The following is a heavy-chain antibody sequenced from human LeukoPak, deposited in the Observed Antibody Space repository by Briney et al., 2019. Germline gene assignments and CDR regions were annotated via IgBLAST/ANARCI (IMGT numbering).Heavy chain of an antibody. Sequence: GASVKVSCKASGYTFSNYGISWVRQAPGQGLEWLGWISAYNGNTHYAQKLQGRVTLTTDTSTSTAYMEVRSLRSDDTAVYFCARVIPDYYDSSGYPLFFDYWGQGTLVTGSS. CDR1: GYTFSNYG. V-gene: IGHV1-18*01. D-gene: IGHD3-22*01. J-gene: IGHJ4*02. CDR3: ARVIPDYYDSSGYPLFFDY. CDR2: ISAYNGNT.